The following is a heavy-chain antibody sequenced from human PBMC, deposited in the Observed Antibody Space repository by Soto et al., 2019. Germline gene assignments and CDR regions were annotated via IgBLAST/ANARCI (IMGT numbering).Heavy chain of an antibody. CDR2: ISVYNGNT. Sequence: QFQLVQSGAEVKKPGASVKVSCKASGYTFTTYDINWVRQAPGQGLEWMGWISVYNGNTNYAQKLQGRGTMTTDTSTSTAYMELRSLRSDDTAVYYCARVGGYCSSTSCYRLLDPWGQGTLVTVSS. J-gene: IGHJ5*02. V-gene: IGHV1-18*04. D-gene: IGHD2-2*01. CDR3: ARVGGYCSSTSCYRLLDP. CDR1: GYTFTTYD.